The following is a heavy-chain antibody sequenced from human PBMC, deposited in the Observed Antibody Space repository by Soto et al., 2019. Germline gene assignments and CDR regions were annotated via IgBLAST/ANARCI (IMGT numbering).Heavy chain of an antibody. CDR1: GFTVSSNY. J-gene: IGHJ4*02. Sequence: EVPLVESGGGLVQPGGSLRLSCAASGFTVSSNYMSWVRQAPGKGLEWVSVIYSGGSAYYADSVKGRFTISRDNSKNTLYLQMSSLRAEDTAVYYCARHGYSYGGGYFAYWGQGTLVTVSS. CDR3: ARHGYSYGGGYFAY. CDR2: IYSGGSA. V-gene: IGHV3-66*04. D-gene: IGHD5-18*01.